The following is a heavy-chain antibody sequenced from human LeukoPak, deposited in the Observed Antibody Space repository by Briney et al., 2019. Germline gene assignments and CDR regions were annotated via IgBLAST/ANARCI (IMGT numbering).Heavy chain of an antibody. D-gene: IGHD2-15*01. V-gene: IGHV3-30*18. CDR2: ISYDGSNK. Sequence: GGSLRLSCAASGFTFSSYGMHWVCQAPGKGLEWVAVISYDGSNKYYADSVKGRFTISRDNSKNTLYLQMNSLRAEDTAVYYCAKDLSSGSMDVWGKGTTVTVSS. CDR3: AKDLSSGSMDV. J-gene: IGHJ6*04. CDR1: GFTFSSYG.